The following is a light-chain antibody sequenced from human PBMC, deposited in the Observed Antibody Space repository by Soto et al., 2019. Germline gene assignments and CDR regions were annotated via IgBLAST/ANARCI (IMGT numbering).Light chain of an antibody. CDR3: QSYDITLGVYV. J-gene: IGLJ1*01. V-gene: IGLV1-40*01. CDR2: ANS. Sequence: QSVLTQPPSVSGAPGQRVTISCTGTSSNIGAGYDVHWYQQLPGTAPKLLIYANSNRPSGVPDRFSGSKSGTSASLAITGLQAEDEADYYCQSYDITLGVYVFGIGTKVTVL. CDR1: SSNIGAGYD.